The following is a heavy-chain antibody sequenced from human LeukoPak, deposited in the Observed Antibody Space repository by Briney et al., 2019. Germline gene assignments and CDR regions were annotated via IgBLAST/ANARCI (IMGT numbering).Heavy chain of an antibody. J-gene: IGHJ4*02. V-gene: IGHV3-7*01. CDR1: GITFSSYG. CDR2: IKQDGSEK. CDR3: ARDRVSSGWDHDY. Sequence: GGSLRLSCAASGITFSSYGMSWVRQAPGKGLEWVANIKQDGSEKYYVDSVKGRFTISRDNAKNSLYLQMNSLRAEDTAVYYCARDRVSSGWDHDYWGQGTLVTVSS. D-gene: IGHD6-19*01.